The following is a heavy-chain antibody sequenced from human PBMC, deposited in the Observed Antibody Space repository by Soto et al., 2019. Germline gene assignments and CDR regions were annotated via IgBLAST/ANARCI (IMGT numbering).Heavy chain of an antibody. CDR2: IYTSASI. CDR1: GAYINTYS. V-gene: IGHV4-4*07. J-gene: IGHJ6*02. D-gene: IGHD6-19*01. CDR3: ARDREAGYNFYYGMDV. Sequence: SETLSLTCSVSGAYINTYSWTWIRQPSGKGLEWIVRIYTSASINYNPSLRGRVTLSVDTSTNQVSLKLASVTAADTAVYYCARDREAGYNFYYGMDVWGQGTTVTVSS.